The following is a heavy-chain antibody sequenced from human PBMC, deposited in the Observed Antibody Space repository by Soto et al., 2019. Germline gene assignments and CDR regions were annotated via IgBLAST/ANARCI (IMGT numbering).Heavy chain of an antibody. Sequence: GGSLRLSCAASGFTFSSYGMHWVRQAPGKGLEWVAVISYDGSNKYYADSVKGRFTISRDNSKNTLYLQMNSLRAEDTAVYYCAKDLLYGDYVSRDYYGMDVWGQGTTVTVSS. V-gene: IGHV3-30*18. J-gene: IGHJ6*02. CDR3: AKDLLYGDYVSRDYYGMDV. CDR2: ISYDGSNK. D-gene: IGHD4-17*01. CDR1: GFTFSSYG.